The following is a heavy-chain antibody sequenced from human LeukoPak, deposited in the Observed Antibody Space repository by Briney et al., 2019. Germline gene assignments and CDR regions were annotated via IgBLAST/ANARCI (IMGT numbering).Heavy chain of an antibody. CDR3: TRVGYIDEGIDY. D-gene: IGHD5-24*01. Sequence: GGSLRLSCVASGFPFSSYWMTWVRQAPGKGLEWVANIKQDGSKKSYVDSVKGRSTISRDNAKNSLYLQMNSLRAEDTAIYYCTRVGYIDEGIDYWGQGTLVTVSS. V-gene: IGHV3-7*04. CDR1: GFPFSSYW. J-gene: IGHJ4*02. CDR2: IKQDGSKK.